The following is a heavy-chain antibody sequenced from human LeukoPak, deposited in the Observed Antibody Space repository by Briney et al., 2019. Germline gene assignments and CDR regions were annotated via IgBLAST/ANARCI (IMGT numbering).Heavy chain of an antibody. Sequence: ASVKVSCKASGYTFTGYYLHWVRQAPGQGLEWMGIINPSGGSTSYVQKFQGRVTMTRDTSTSTVYTVLSSLRSEDTAFYYCARGPYGGNPSLYYFDYWGQGTLVTISS. D-gene: IGHD4-23*01. J-gene: IGHJ4*02. CDR2: INPSGGST. V-gene: IGHV1-46*01. CDR1: GYTFTGYY. CDR3: ARGPYGGNPSLYYFDY.